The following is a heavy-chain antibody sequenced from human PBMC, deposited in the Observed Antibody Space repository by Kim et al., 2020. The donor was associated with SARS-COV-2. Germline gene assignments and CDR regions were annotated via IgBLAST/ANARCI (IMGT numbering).Heavy chain of an antibody. Sequence: SETLSLTCAVYGGSFSGYYWSWIRQPPGKGLEWIGEINHSGSTNYNPSLKSRVTISVDTSKNQFSLKLSSVTAADTAVYYCARGSLGYCSSTSCHHNWFDPWGQGALVTVSS. J-gene: IGHJ5*02. CDR1: GGSFSGYY. CDR3: ARGSLGYCSSTSCHHNWFDP. CDR2: INHSGST. V-gene: IGHV4-34*01. D-gene: IGHD2-2*01.